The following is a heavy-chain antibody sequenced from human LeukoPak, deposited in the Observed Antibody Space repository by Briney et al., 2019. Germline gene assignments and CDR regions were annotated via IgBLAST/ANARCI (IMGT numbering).Heavy chain of an antibody. J-gene: IGHJ4*02. Sequence: SQTLSLTCTVSGGSISSGDYYWRWIRQPPGKGLEWIGYIYYSGSTYYNSSLKSRVTISVDTSKNQFSLKLSSVTAADTAVYYCARGLTYYDILTGYYMYYFDYWGQGTLVTVSS. D-gene: IGHD3-9*01. CDR2: IYYSGST. CDR1: GGSISSGDYY. CDR3: ARGLTYYDILTGYYMYYFDY. V-gene: IGHV4-30-4*01.